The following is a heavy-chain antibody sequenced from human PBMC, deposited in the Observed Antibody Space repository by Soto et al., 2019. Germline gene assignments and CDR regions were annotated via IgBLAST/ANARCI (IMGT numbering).Heavy chain of an antibody. CDR2: ISGRDGST. CDR3: ARESEDLTSNFDY. V-gene: IGHV3-23*01. CDR1: GFSFSSYA. J-gene: IGHJ4*02. Sequence: PGGSLRLSCVASGFSFSSYAMNWVRQAPGKGLEWVSVISGRDGSTYYADSVKGRFTISRDNAKNSLYLEMNSLRAEDTAVYYCARESEDLTSNFDYWGQGTLVTVSS.